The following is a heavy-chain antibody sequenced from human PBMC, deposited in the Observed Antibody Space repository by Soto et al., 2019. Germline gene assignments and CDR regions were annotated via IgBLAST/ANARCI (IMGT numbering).Heavy chain of an antibody. J-gene: IGHJ4*02. Sequence: GGSLRLSCAASGFTFSSYGMHWVRQAPGKGLEWVAVISYDGSNKYYADSVKGRFTISRDNSKNTLYLQMNSLRAEDTAVYYCAKDRVITMVRGVHVAPLFGPSDYWGQGTLVTVSS. CDR2: ISYDGSNK. V-gene: IGHV3-30*18. CDR3: AKDRVITMVRGVHVAPLFGPSDY. D-gene: IGHD3-10*01. CDR1: GFTFSSYG.